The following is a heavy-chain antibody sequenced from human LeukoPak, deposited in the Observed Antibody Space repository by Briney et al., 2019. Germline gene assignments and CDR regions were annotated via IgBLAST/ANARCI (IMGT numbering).Heavy chain of an antibody. D-gene: IGHD3-10*01. Sequence: GGSLRLSCAASGFTFDDYAMPWVRQAPGKGLEWVSGISWNSGSIGYADSVKGRFTISRDNAKNSLYLQMNSLRAEDTAVYYCARDRRYYYGSGSYPHFDYWGQGTLVTVSS. CDR2: ISWNSGSI. V-gene: IGHV3-9*01. CDR3: ARDRRYYYGSGSYPHFDY. CDR1: GFTFDDYA. J-gene: IGHJ4*02.